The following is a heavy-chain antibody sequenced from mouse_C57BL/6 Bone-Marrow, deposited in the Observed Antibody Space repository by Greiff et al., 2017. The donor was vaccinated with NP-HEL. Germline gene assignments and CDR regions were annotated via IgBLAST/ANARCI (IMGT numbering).Heavy chain of an antibody. D-gene: IGHD1-1*02. CDR1: GFTFSSYA. Sequence: EVMLVESGGGLVKPGGSLKLSCAASGFTFSSYAMSWVRQTPEKRLEWVATISDGGSYTYYPDNVKGRLTISRDNAKNNLYLQMSHLKSEDTAMYYCARVEGPGFAYRGQGTLVTVSA. CDR3: ARVEGPGFAY. CDR2: ISDGGSYT. V-gene: IGHV5-4*03. J-gene: IGHJ3*01.